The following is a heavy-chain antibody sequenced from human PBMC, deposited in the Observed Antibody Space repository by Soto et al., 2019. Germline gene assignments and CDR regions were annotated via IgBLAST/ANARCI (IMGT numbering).Heavy chain of an antibody. CDR3: ARDSGAVTGQYFEY. V-gene: IGHV3-11*05. CDR2: ISSSGTSA. J-gene: IGHJ4*02. D-gene: IGHD6-19*01. Sequence: QVQLEESGGGLVKPGGSLRLSCAASGFTFSAVYMSWIRQAPNKGLEYISYISSSGTSANYADSVKGRFTISRDNAKNSLSLQMNSLSAEDTAVYYCARDSGAVTGQYFEYWGQGDLVTVSS. CDR1: GFTFSAVY.